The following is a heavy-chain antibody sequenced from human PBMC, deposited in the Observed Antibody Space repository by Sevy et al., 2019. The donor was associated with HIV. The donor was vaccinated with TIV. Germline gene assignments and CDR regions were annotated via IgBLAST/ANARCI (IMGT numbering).Heavy chain of an antibody. J-gene: IGHJ4*02. CDR2: VNLDGSGK. CDR1: GFSFSSYW. Sequence: EGSLRLSCAASGFSFSSYWMTWFRQAPGKELEWVANVNLDGSGKYYVDSVKGRFTISRDNARNSLSLQMNSLRAEDTAVYYCERSVDYWGQGTLVTVSS. V-gene: IGHV3-7*01. CDR3: ERSVDY.